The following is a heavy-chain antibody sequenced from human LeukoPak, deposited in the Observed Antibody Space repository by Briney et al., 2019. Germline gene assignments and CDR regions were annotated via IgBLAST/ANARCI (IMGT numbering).Heavy chain of an antibody. CDR3: AREGRNWNYVGWLVPWFDP. V-gene: IGHV3-23*01. CDR2: LSGSGGDT. CDR1: GFTFSNYA. J-gene: IGHJ5*02. D-gene: IGHD1-7*01. Sequence: HTGGSLRLSCAASGFTFSNYAMSWVRQAPGKGLEWVSGLSGSGGDTYYADSVKGRFTISRDNSKNTLYLQMNSLRAEDTAVYYCAREGRNWNYVGWLVPWFDPWGQGTLVTVSS.